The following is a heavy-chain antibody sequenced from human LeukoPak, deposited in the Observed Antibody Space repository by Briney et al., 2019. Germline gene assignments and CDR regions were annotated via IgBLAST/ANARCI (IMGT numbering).Heavy chain of an antibody. J-gene: IGHJ4*02. Sequence: PSETLSLTCTVSGGSISSSSYYWSWFRQPPGKGLEWIGYIYYSGSTNNNPSLKSRVTISVDTSKNQFSLKLSSVTAADTAVYYCARANWNYPLYYFDYWGQGTLVTVSS. CDR1: GGSISSSSYY. CDR2: IYYSGST. CDR3: ARANWNYPLYYFDY. D-gene: IGHD1-7*01. V-gene: IGHV4-61*05.